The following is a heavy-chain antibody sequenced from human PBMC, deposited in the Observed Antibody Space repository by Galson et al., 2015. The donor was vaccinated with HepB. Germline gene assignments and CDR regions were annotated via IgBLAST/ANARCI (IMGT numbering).Heavy chain of an antibody. CDR2: IIPILGIA. J-gene: IGHJ4*02. CDR3: ARGQQLGEEMGY. CDR1: GGTFSSYT. V-gene: IGHV1-69*02. Sequence: SVKVSCKASGGTFSSYTISWVRQAPGQGLEWMGRIIPILGIANYAQKSQGRVTITADESTSTAYKELSSLRSEDTAVYYCARGQQLGEEMGYWGQGTLVTVSS. D-gene: IGHD6-13*01.